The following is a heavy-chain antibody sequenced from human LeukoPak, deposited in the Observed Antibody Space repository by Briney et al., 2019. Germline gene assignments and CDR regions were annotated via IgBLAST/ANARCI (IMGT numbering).Heavy chain of an antibody. D-gene: IGHD3-9*01. J-gene: IGHJ4*02. V-gene: IGHV3-7*03. CDR3: ARDRAVDILTGYYKGGFDY. Sequence: GGSLRLSCAASGFTFSSYAMSWVRQAPGKGLEWVANIKQDGSEKYYVDSVKGRFTISGDNAKNSLYLQMNSLRAEDTAVYYCARDRAVDILTGYYKGGFDYWGQGTLVTVSS. CDR1: GFTFSSYA. CDR2: IKQDGSEK.